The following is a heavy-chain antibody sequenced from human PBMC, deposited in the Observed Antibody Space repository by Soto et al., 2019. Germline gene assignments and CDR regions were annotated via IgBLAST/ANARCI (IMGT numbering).Heavy chain of an antibody. V-gene: IGHV4-4*02. J-gene: IGHJ4*02. CDR3: ARTRQHCSATTCYEFYFDY. CDR2: IFHAGST. D-gene: IGHD2-2*01. Sequence: QVQLQASGPGLVRPSGTLSLTCTVSGGSITNTNWWSWVRQPPGKGLEWLGAIFHAGSTNYNPSLKSRITMSADKSENRFSLNLTSVTAAYTAVYYCARTRQHCSATTCYEFYFDYWGQGTLVTVSS. CDR1: GGSITNTNW.